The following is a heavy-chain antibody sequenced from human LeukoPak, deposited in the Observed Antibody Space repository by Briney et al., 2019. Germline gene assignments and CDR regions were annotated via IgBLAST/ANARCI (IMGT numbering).Heavy chain of an antibody. Sequence: SETLSLTCTVSGGSISSSSYYWGWIRQPPGKGLECIGSIDHSGSTYYNPSLKSRVIISVDMSKDQFSLKLSSLTAADTAIYYCARFKGYSSSWHFDYWGQGTLVTVSS. V-gene: IGHV4-39*07. CDR2: IDHSGST. CDR1: GGSISSSSYY. D-gene: IGHD6-13*01. CDR3: ARFKGYSSSWHFDY. J-gene: IGHJ4*02.